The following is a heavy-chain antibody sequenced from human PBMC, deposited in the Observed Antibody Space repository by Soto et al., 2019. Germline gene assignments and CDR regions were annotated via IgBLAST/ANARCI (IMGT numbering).Heavy chain of an antibody. Sequence: QVQLVQSGAEVKKPGASVKVSCKASGYTFTSYGISWVRQAPGQGLEWMGWISAYNGNTNYAQKLQGRVTMTTDTSTSTAYMELRSLRSDDTAVYYCARLNDYGDYEEFYYYFAYWGQGTLVTVSS. J-gene: IGHJ4*02. CDR1: GYTFTSYG. V-gene: IGHV1-18*01. D-gene: IGHD4-17*01. CDR2: ISAYNGNT. CDR3: ARLNDYGDYEEFYYYFAY.